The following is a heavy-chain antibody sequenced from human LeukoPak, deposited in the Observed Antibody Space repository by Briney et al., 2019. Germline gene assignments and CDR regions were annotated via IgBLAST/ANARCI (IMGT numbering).Heavy chain of an antibody. CDR1: GFTFADYA. CDR2: ISWNSGSI. D-gene: IGHD2-2*01. V-gene: IGHV3-9*01. CDR3: AAPIEGYCSSTSCPVDY. J-gene: IGHJ4*02. Sequence: GGSLRLSCAASGFTFADYAMHWVRQAPGKGLEWVSGISWNSGSIGYADSVKGRFTISRDNAKNSLYLQMNSLRAEDTALYYCAAPIEGYCSSTSCPVDYWGQGTGVIVSA.